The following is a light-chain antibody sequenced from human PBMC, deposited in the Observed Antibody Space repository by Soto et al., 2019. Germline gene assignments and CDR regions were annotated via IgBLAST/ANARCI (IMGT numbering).Light chain of an antibody. V-gene: IGKV1-5*01. CDR3: QQYNSYSET. J-gene: IGKJ1*01. CDR1: QSISSW. Sequence: DIQLTQSPTTLSASVGDRVTITFRASQSISSWLAWYQQKPGKAPKLLIYDASSLESGVPSRFSGSGSGTEFTLTISSLQPDDFATYYCQQYNSYSETFGQRTKVDI. CDR2: DAS.